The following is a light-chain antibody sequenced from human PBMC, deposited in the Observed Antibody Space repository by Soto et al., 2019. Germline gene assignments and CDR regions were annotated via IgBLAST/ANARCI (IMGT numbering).Light chain of an antibody. J-gene: IGKJ4*01. V-gene: IGKV3-11*01. CDR1: QNIGNS. CDR2: EVS. Sequence: EIVLTQSPDTLSLSPGEKATLSCRSSQNIGNSVAWYQQKPGQAPRLLIYEVSHRAAGVTDRFSGSGYGTDFTLTISSLEPEDFAVYSCQQRRKWPLTFGGGTNIELK. CDR3: QQRRKWPLT.